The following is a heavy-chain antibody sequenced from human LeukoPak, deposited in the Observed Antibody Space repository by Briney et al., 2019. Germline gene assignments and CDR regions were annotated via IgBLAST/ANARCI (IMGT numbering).Heavy chain of an antibody. CDR1: GYTFTSSD. CDR2: INPNSGRT. D-gene: IGHD6-13*01. V-gene: IGHV1-8*01. J-gene: IGHJ4*02. CDR3: ARGRSGLAAAGTYDY. Sequence: SVKVSCKASGYTFTSSDINWVRHAAGQGLEWMGWINPNSGRTGYAQKFQGRVTMTANTSINTAYMELSSLRFDDTAVYYCARGRSGLAAAGTYDYWGQGTLITVST.